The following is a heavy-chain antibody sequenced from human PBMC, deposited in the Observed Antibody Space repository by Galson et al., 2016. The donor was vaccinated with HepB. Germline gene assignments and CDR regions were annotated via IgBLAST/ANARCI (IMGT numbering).Heavy chain of an antibody. CDR3: VKGSSSWYGGGMDV. D-gene: IGHD6-13*01. Sequence: SLRVSCAVSGFTFEDYAMHWVRQTPGKGLEWVSTISWNNKSIAYADFVKGRFAISRDNAKNSLSLQMNSVTTEDTAMYFCVKGSSSWYGGGMDVWGQGTTVTVSS. CDR2: ISWNNKSI. CDR1: GFTFEDYA. J-gene: IGHJ6*02. V-gene: IGHV3-9*01.